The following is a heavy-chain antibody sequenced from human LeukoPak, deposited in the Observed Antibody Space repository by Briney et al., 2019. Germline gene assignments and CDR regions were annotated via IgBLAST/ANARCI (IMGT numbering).Heavy chain of an antibody. Sequence: PGGSLRLSCAASGFTFSSYGMHWVRQAPGKGLEWVAVIWYDGSNKYYADSVKGRFTISRDNSKNTLYLQMNSLRAEDTAVYYCARDQYCSGGSCSTPTDYWGQGTLVTVSS. D-gene: IGHD2-15*01. CDR3: ARDQYCSGGSCSTPTDY. CDR2: IWYDGSNK. CDR1: GFTFSSYG. J-gene: IGHJ4*02. V-gene: IGHV3-33*01.